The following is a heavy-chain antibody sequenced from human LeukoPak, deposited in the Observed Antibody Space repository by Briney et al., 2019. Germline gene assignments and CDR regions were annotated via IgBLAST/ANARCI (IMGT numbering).Heavy chain of an antibody. CDR3: ARWFYRYSGYDLDY. D-gene: IGHD5-12*01. Sequence: ASVKVSCKASGYTFTGYYIHWVRQAPGQGLEWMGWINPNRGGTKYAQKFQGRVTMTRDTSISTAYMELSRLRSDDTAVYYCARWFYRYSGYDLDYWGQGTLVTVSS. CDR1: GYTFTGYY. J-gene: IGHJ4*02. CDR2: INPNRGGT. V-gene: IGHV1-2*02.